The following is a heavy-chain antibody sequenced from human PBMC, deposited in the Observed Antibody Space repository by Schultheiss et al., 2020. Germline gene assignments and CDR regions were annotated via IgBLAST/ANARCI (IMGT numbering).Heavy chain of an antibody. CDR1: GFTFSSYS. V-gene: IGHV3-48*01. CDR3: AKYATGGSYHDWFDP. J-gene: IGHJ5*02. CDR2: ISSSSSTI. Sequence: GGSLRLSCAASGFTFSSYSMNWVRQAPGKGLEWVSYISSSSSTIYYADSVKGRFTISRDNSKNTLYLQMNSLRAEDTAVYYCAKYATGGSYHDWFDPWGQGTLVTVSS. D-gene: IGHD1-26*01.